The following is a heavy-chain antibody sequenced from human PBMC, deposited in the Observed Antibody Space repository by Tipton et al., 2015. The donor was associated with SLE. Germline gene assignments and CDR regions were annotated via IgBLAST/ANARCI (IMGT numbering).Heavy chain of an antibody. CDR2: ISSSSSYI. D-gene: IGHD2-2*01. V-gene: IGHV3-21*01. CDR3: ARGSLVVPAADALDI. Sequence: SLRLSCAASGFTFSSYSMNWVRQAPGKGLEWVSSISSSSSYIYYADSVKGRFTISRDNAKNSLYLQMNSLRAEDTAVYYCARGSLVVPAADALDIWGQGTMVTVSS. J-gene: IGHJ3*02. CDR1: GFTFSSYS.